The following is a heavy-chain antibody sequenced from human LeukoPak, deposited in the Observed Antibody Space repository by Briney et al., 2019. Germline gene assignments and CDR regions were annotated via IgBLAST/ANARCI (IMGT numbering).Heavy chain of an antibody. CDR2: MKYDGSEK. V-gene: IGHV3-7*01. D-gene: IGHD6-13*01. CDR3: ARDIEAAGLFLDY. Sequence: GGSLRLSCAASGFTFSSYWMSWVRQAPGKGLEWVANMKYDGSEKYYVDSVKGRFTISRDNAKNSLHLQMNSLRAEDTAVYYCARDIEAAGLFLDYWGQGTLVTVSS. CDR1: GFTFSSYW. J-gene: IGHJ4*02.